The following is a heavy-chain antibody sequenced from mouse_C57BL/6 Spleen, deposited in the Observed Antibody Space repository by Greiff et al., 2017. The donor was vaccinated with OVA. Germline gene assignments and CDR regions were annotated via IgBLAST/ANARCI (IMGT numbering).Heavy chain of an antibody. CDR3: ARGYAYAMDY. V-gene: IGHV5-17*01. CDR2: ISSGSSTI. CDR1: GFTFSDYG. D-gene: IGHD2-10*02. Sequence: EVKLVESGGGLVKPGGSLKLSCAASGFTFSDYGMHWVRQAPEKGLEWVAYISSGSSTIYYADTVKGRFTISRDNAKNTLFLQMTSLRSEDTAMYYCARGYAYAMDYGGQGTSVTVSS. J-gene: IGHJ4*01.